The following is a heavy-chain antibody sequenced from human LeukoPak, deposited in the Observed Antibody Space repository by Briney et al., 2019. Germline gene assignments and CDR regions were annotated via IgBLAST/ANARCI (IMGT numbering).Heavy chain of an antibody. Sequence: GGSLRLSCAASGFTFSSYAMSWVRQAPGKGLEWVSAISGSGGSTYYADSVKGRFTISRDNSKNTLYLQMNSLRAEDTAVYYCAKDPHPRYCSSTSCSGYWGQGTLVTVSS. J-gene: IGHJ4*02. CDR2: ISGSGGST. D-gene: IGHD2-2*01. CDR1: GFTFSSYA. V-gene: IGHV3-23*01. CDR3: AKDPHPRYCSSTSCSGY.